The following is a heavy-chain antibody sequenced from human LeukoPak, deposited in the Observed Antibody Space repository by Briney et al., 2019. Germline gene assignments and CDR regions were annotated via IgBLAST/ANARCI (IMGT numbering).Heavy chain of an antibody. V-gene: IGHV4-39*07. CDR3: ARTPNYYDSSGYYVDY. CDR2: IYDSGST. Sequence: SETLSLTCTVSGGSIRSSYYYWGWIRQPPGKGLEWIGSIYDSGSTYYNPSLKSRVTISVDTSKNQFSLKLSSVTAADTAVYYCARTPNYYDSSGYYVDYWGQGTLVTVSS. J-gene: IGHJ4*02. D-gene: IGHD3-22*01. CDR1: GGSIRSSYYY.